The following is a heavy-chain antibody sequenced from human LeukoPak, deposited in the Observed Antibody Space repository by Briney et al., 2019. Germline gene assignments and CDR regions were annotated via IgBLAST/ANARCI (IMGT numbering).Heavy chain of an antibody. V-gene: IGHV3-7*01. Sequence: GGSLRLSCAASGFTFSSYWMTWVRQTPGKGPEWVANIKHDGSEDYFVDSVKGRFTISRDNAENSLHLQMSSLRAEDTAVYYCARDRNYYYEIGFDYYYYMDVWGKGTTVTVSS. CDR1: GFTFSSYW. D-gene: IGHD3-22*01. CDR3: ARDRNYYYEIGFDYYYYMDV. J-gene: IGHJ6*03. CDR2: IKHDGSED.